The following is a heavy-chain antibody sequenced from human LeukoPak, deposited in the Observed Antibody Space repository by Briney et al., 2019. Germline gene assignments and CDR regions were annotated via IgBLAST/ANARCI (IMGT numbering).Heavy chain of an antibody. J-gene: IGHJ4*02. CDR3: AKTLGGTSYESSLAN. D-gene: IGHD1-26*01. CDR2: ISGSGGST. Sequence: GGSLRLSCAASGITFSSYAMSWVRQAPGKGLEWVSAISGSGGSTYYADSVKGRFTISRDNSKNTLYLQMNSLRAEDTAVYYCAKTLGGTSYESSLANGGQEPRAPVPS. CDR1: GITFSSYA. V-gene: IGHV3-23*01.